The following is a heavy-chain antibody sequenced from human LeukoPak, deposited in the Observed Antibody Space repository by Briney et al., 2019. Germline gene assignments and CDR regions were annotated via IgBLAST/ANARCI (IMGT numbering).Heavy chain of an antibody. CDR1: GYTFTSYG. CDR2: ISAYNGNT. D-gene: IGHD3-9*01. V-gene: IGHV1-18*01. CDR3: ARQTLLRYFDWLSIDY. Sequence: ASVKVSCKASGYTFTSYGISWVRQAPGQGLEWMGWISAYNGNTNYAQKLQGRVTMTTDTSTSTAYMELRSLRSEDTAVYYCARQTLLRYFDWLSIDYWGQGTLVTVSS. J-gene: IGHJ4*02.